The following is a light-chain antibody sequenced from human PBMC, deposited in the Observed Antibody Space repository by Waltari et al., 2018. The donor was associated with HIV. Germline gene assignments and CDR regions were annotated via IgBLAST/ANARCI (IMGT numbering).Light chain of an antibody. CDR3: QQRSNWPGLT. CDR1: QSVSSY. V-gene: IGKV3-11*01. Sequence: EIVLTQSPATLSLSPGERAPLSCRASQSVSSYLAWYQQKPGQAPRLLIYDASNRATGIPARFSGSGSGTDFTLTISSLEPEDFAVYYCQQRSNWPGLTFGGGTKVEIK. CDR2: DAS. J-gene: IGKJ4*01.